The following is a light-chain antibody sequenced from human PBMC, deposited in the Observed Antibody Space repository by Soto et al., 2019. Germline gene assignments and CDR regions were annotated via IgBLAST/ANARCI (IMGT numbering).Light chain of an antibody. CDR2: GNS. CDR1: SSNIGAGYD. CDR3: QSYDSSLSGSRV. J-gene: IGLJ2*01. Sequence: QPVLTQPPSVSGAPGQRVTISCTGSSSNIGAGYDVHWYQQLPGTAPKLLIYGNSNRPYGVPDRFSGAKTGTSDSLAITGLNSEDEDDYYCQSYDSSLSGSRVFGGGTQLTVL. V-gene: IGLV1-40*01.